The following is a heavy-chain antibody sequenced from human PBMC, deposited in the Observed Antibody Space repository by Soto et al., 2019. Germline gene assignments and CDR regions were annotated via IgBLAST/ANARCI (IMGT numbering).Heavy chain of an antibody. J-gene: IGHJ5*02. Sequence: GESLKISCKGSGYSFTSYWIGWVRQMPGKGLEWMGIIYPGDSDTRYSPSFQGQVTISADKSISTAYLQWSSLKASDTAMDYCARGGYCSSTRCPADPFDPWGQGTLVTVSS. D-gene: IGHD2-2*01. V-gene: IGHV5-51*01. CDR1: GYSFTSYW. CDR3: ARGGYCSSTRCPADPFDP. CDR2: IYPGDSDT.